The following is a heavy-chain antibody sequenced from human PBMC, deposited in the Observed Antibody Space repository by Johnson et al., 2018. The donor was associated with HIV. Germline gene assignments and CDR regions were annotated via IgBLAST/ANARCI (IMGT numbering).Heavy chain of an antibody. CDR1: GFTFSSYA. CDR2: ISYDGSNK. D-gene: IGHD7-27*01. J-gene: IGHJ3*02. V-gene: IGHV3-30*04. CDR3: AREKWGQRMNAFDI. Sequence: QVQLVESGGGVVQPGRSLRLSCAASGFTFSSYAMHWVRQAPGKGLEWVAVISYDGSNKYYADSVKGRFTISRDNSKNTMYLQMNSLRAEDTAVYYCAREKWGQRMNAFDIWGQGTMVTVSS.